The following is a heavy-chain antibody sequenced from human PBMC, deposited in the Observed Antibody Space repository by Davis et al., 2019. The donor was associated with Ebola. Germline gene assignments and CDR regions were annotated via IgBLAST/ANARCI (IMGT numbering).Heavy chain of an antibody. CDR2: ISSGSSTI. V-gene: IGHV3-48*02. D-gene: IGHD1-26*01. Sequence: PGGSLRLSCAASGFTFSSYSMNWVRHAPGKGLERVSYISSGSSTIYYADSVKGRFTIPRDNAKNSLYLQMSSLRDEDTAVYYCASGGSSTWTTFHYWGQGTLGIVSS. J-gene: IGHJ4*02. CDR3: ASGGSSTWTTFHY. CDR1: GFTFSSYS.